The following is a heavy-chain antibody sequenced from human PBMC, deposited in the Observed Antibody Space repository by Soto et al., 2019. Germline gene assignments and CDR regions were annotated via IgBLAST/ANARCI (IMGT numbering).Heavy chain of an antibody. Sequence: CKGSGYSFTSYWIGWVRQMPGKGLEWMGIIYPGDSDTRYSPSFQGQVTISRDNSKNTLYLQMNSLRAEDTAVYYCAKDLGYSGSYPRRYYYYGMDVWGQGTTVTVSS. D-gene: IGHD1-26*01. CDR2: IYPGDSDT. V-gene: IGHV5-51*01. CDR3: AKDLGYSGSYPRRYYYYGMDV. CDR1: GYSFTSYW. J-gene: IGHJ6*02.